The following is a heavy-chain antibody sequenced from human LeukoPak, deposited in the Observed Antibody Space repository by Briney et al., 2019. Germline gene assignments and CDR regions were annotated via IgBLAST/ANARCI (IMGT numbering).Heavy chain of an antibody. V-gene: IGHV3-30*02. CDR2: IQYDGSDK. CDR1: GFTFSSYG. CDR3: AREGESYPDLDY. D-gene: IGHD3-10*01. Sequence: GGSLRLSCAGSGFTFSSYGMHWVRQAPGKGLEWVTFIQYDGSDKYYADSVKGRFTISRDNSKNTLYLQMNSLRAEDTAVYYCAREGESYPDLDYWGQGTLVTVSS. J-gene: IGHJ4*02.